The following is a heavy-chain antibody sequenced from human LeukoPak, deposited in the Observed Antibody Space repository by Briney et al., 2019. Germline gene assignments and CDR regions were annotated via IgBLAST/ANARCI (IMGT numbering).Heavy chain of an antibody. V-gene: IGHV7-4-1*02. Sequence: ASVKLSCKASRYTFTSYAMNWVRQAPGQRLECMGWINTNTGNPTYAQGLTGRFVFSLDTSVSPAYLQISSLKAEDTAVYYCARVRWYSVGGWFDPWGQGTLVTVSS. CDR1: RYTFTSYA. J-gene: IGHJ5*02. D-gene: IGHD2-15*01. CDR2: INTNTGNP. CDR3: ARVRWYSVGGWFDP.